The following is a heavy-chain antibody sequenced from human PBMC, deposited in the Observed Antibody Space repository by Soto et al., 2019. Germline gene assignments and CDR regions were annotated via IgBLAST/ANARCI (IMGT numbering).Heavy chain of an antibody. J-gene: IGHJ4*01. V-gene: IGHV3-30-3*01. D-gene: IGHD6-19*01. CDR1: GFSLSTSV. Sequence: CAAAGFSLSTSVMHWVRQAPGKGLEWVAVISNDGGKKCFGDSVKGRFTISRDNSKNTVYLQMNSLRDEDTAVYYCARSIAVAGLDYWGHGTRVTVSS. CDR2: ISNDGGKK. CDR3: ARSIAVAGLDY.